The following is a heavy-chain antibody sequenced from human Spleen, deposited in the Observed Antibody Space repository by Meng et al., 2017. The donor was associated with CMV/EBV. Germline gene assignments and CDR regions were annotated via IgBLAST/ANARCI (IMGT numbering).Heavy chain of an antibody. V-gene: IGHV3-53*01. D-gene: IGHD3-3*01. Sequence: GGSLRLSCAASGFTVNSNYMSWVRQAPGKGLECLSVIYGDGRTFYADSVKGRFTISRDNSKNTLHLQMNSLRAEDTAVYYCARESSFWNGYQVNYYFDYWGQGTLVTVSS. CDR2: IYGDGRT. CDR1: GFTVNSNY. CDR3: ARESSFWNGYQVNYYFDY. J-gene: IGHJ4*02.